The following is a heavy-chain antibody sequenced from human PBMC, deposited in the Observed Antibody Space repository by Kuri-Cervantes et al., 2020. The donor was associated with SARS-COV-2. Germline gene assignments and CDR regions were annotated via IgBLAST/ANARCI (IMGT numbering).Heavy chain of an antibody. V-gene: IGHV4-38-2*01. Sequence: SETLSLTCAVSGYSISSGYYWGWIRQPPGKGLEWIGIIYHRGSSYYNPSLRSRVTVSVDTSKNQFSLKLSSVTAADTAVYYCARGFSAIVVAHWYFDLWGRGTLVTVSS. J-gene: IGHJ2*01. CDR2: IYHRGSS. CDR1: GYSISSGYY. CDR3: ARGFSAIVVAHWYFDL. D-gene: IGHD3-22*01.